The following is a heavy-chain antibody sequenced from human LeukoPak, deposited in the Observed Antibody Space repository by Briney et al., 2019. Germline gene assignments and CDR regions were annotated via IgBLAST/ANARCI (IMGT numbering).Heavy chain of an antibody. CDR3: ERDGAVAYKVGYYFDY. V-gene: IGHV1-46*01. Sequence: GASVKVSCKASGYTFTSYYMHWVRQAPGQGLEWIGIINPSGGSTSYAQKSQGRVTMTRDTSTSTVYMELSSLRSEDTAVYYCERDGAVAYKVGYYFDYWGQGTLVTVSS. D-gene: IGHD6-19*01. CDR2: INPSGGST. CDR1: GYTFTSYY. J-gene: IGHJ4*02.